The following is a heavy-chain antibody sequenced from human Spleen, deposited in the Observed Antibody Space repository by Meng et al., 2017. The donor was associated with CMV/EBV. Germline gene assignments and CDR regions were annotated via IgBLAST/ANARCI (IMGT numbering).Heavy chain of an antibody. J-gene: IGHJ4*02. Sequence: QVQLGQSGAGVKKPGASVKVSCKASGYPLTYYYIHWVRQAPGQGLECMGWINPNSGGSNYAQKFQGRVNMTRDTSISTAYMELTSLRSDDTAIYYCARFPFYDFWSGYSTGGDIDYWGQGTLVTVSS. CDR2: INPNSGGS. D-gene: IGHD3-3*01. CDR1: GYPLTYYY. V-gene: IGHV1-2*02. CDR3: ARFPFYDFWSGYSTGGDIDY.